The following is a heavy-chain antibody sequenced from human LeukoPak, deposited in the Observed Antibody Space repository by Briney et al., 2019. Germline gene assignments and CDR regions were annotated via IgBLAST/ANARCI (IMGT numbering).Heavy chain of an antibody. CDR1: GFTFSSYG. V-gene: IGHV4-39*07. J-gene: IGHJ4*02. D-gene: IGHD3-10*01. CDR2: VYYSGNT. Sequence: GSLRLSCAASGFTFSSYGMHWVRQPPGEGLEWIGTVYYSGNTYYNPSLKSRVTISVDTSKNQFSLRLSSVTAADTAVYYCARDSEINWFYKWGQGILVTVSS. CDR3: ARDSEINWFYK.